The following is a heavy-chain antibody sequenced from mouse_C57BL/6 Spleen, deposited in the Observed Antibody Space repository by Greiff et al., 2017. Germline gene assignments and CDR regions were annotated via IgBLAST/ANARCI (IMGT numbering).Heavy chain of an antibody. CDR2: SRNKANDYTT. Sequence: DVKLVESGGGLVQSGRSLRLSCATSGFTFSDFYMEWVRQAPGKGLEWIAASRNKANDYTTEYSASVKGRFIVSRDTSHSILYLQMNALRAEDTAIYYCARDAIYYDYPYWYFDVWGTGTTVTVSS. CDR1: GFTFSDFY. J-gene: IGHJ1*03. V-gene: IGHV7-1*01. D-gene: IGHD2-4*01. CDR3: ARDAIYYDYPYWYFDV.